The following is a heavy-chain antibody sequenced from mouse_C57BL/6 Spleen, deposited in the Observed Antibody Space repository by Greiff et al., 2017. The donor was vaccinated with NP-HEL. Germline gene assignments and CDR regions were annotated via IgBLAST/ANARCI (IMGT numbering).Heavy chain of an antibody. V-gene: IGHV5-17*01. J-gene: IGHJ3*01. CDR2: ISSGSSTI. Sequence: EVMLVESGGGLVKPGGSLKLSCAASGFTFSDYGMHWVRQAPEKGLEWVAYISSGSSTIYYAYTVKGRFTISRDNAKNTLFLQMTSLRSEDTAMYYCARGQLRLPFAYWGQGTLVTVSA. CDR1: GFTFSDYG. CDR3: ARGQLRLPFAY. D-gene: IGHD3-2*02.